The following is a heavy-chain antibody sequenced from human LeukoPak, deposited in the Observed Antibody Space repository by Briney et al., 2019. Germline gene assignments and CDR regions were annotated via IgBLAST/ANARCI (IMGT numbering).Heavy chain of an antibody. CDR2: INSDGSST. CDR3: AKDSVGYSYGAFDS. D-gene: IGHD5-18*01. CDR1: GFTFSSYW. J-gene: IGHJ4*02. V-gene: IGHV3-74*01. Sequence: GGSLRLSCAASGFTFSSYWMHWVRQAPGKGLVWVSRINSDGSSTSYADSVKGRFTISRDNAKNTLYLQMNSLRAEDTAVYYCAKDSVGYSYGAFDSWGQGTLVTVSS.